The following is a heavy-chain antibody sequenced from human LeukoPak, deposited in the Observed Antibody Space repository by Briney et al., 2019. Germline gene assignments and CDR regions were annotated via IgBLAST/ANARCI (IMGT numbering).Heavy chain of an antibody. Sequence: GGSLRLSCAASGFTFSSYSMNWVRQAPGKGLEWISYISSGGYTIYYADSVKGRFTISRDNAKNSLYLQMSSLRDEDTAVYYCARDPGKVRDGYNPWGQGTLVTVSS. CDR3: ARDPGKVRDGYNP. D-gene: IGHD5-24*01. V-gene: IGHV3-48*02. CDR1: GFTFSSYS. J-gene: IGHJ5*02. CDR2: ISSGGYTI.